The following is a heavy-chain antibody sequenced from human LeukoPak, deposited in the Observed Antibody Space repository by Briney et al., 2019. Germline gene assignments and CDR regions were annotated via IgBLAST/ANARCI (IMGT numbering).Heavy chain of an antibody. Sequence: GESLKISSRASGYSFPSYWIDWLGQMPGKGLEWMGIIYPDDSDTRYSPSFQGQVTISADKSINTAYLQWSSLKASDTAMYYWPRRGGGSYSYCDYGAQGTLVTVSS. J-gene: IGHJ4*02. D-gene: IGHD1-26*01. CDR3: PRRGGGSYSYCDY. V-gene: IGHV5-51*01. CDR1: GYSFPSYW. CDR2: IYPDDSDT.